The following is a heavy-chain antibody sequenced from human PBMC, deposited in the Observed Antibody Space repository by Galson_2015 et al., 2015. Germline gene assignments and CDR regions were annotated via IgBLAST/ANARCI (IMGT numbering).Heavy chain of an antibody. J-gene: IGHJ3*02. Sequence: SLRLSCAASRFTFSDHYMTWVRQAPGQGLEWVSYISSRGTTIYYADSVKGRFTISRDNAKNSLYLQMNSLRAEDTAVYYCAGGSYYCTGGGCYFDAFDIWGQGTMVTVSS. D-gene: IGHD2-8*02. CDR3: AGGSYYCTGGGCYFDAFDI. CDR2: ISSRGTTI. CDR1: RFTFSDHY. V-gene: IGHV3-11*01.